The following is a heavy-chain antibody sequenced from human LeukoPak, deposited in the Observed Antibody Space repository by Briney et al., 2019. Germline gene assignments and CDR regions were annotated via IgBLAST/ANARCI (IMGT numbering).Heavy chain of an antibody. V-gene: IGHV3-9*01. CDR3: AKGIAAAGPYYCYGMDV. D-gene: IGHD6-13*01. Sequence: PSGRSLRLSCAASGFTVDDYAMHWVRLDPGKGLGWVSGINWSSGNIGYADSVRGRFTISRDNAKNSLYLQMNSLRPEDTALYYCAKGIAAAGPYYCYGMDVWGQGTTVTVSS. CDR1: GFTVDDYA. CDR2: INWSSGNI. J-gene: IGHJ6*02.